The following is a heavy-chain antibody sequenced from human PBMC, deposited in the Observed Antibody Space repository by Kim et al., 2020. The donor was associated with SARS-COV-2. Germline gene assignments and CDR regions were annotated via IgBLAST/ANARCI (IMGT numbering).Heavy chain of an antibody. J-gene: IGHJ5*02. Sequence: SETLSLTCTVSGGSIISSTYYWGWIRQPPGKGLEWIGNIHYSGSSYYNPSLKSRLTISLDTPKNQFSLKLTSVTAADTAVYYCYVSPGVWGSYREAANWFDPWGQGTLVTVSS. V-gene: IGHV4-39*07. CDR1: GGSIISSTYY. CDR3: YVSPGVWGSYREAANWFDP. D-gene: IGHD3-16*02. CDR2: IHYSGSS.